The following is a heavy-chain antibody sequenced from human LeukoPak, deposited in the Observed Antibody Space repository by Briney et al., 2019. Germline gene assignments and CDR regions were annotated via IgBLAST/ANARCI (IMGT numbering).Heavy chain of an antibody. CDR3: ARVRLWFGELNYYYYGMDV. CDR1: GFTFSDYY. V-gene: IGHV3-11*01. J-gene: IGHJ6*02. CDR2: ISSRGSTI. Sequence: GGSLRLSCAASGFTFSDYYMSWIRQAPGKGLEWVSYISSRGSTIYYADSVKGRFTISRDNAKNSLYLQMNSLRAEDTAVYYCARVRLWFGELNYYYYGMDVWGQGTTVTVSS. D-gene: IGHD3-10*01.